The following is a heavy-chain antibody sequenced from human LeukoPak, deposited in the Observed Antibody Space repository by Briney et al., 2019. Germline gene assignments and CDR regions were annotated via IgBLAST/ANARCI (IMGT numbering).Heavy chain of an antibody. CDR3: ARTGKGDAFDI. J-gene: IGHJ3*02. CDR2: ISDSGSTK. CDR1: GFTFSSYE. Sequence: GGSLRLSCAASGFTFSSYEMNWVRQAPGKGLEWVSYISDSGSTKYYADSVKGRFTISRDNAKNSVYLQMKSLRAEDTAVYYCARTGKGDAFDIWGQGTMVTVSS. V-gene: IGHV3-48*03.